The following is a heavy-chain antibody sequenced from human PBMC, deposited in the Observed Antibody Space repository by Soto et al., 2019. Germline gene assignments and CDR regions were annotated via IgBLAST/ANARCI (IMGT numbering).Heavy chain of an antibody. CDR3: AREGDCSGGSCWFLAFDI. V-gene: IGHV4-59*12. Sequence: LRETLSLTCTVSGGSISSYYWSWIRQPPGKGLEWIGYIYYSGSTNYNPSLKSRVTISVDTSKNQFSLKLSSVTAADTAVYYCAREGDCSGGSCWFLAFDIWGQGTMVTVSS. J-gene: IGHJ3*02. CDR2: IYYSGST. D-gene: IGHD2-15*01. CDR1: GGSISSYY.